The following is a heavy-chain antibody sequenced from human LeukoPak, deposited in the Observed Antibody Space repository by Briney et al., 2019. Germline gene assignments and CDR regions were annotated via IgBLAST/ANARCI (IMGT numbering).Heavy chain of an antibody. CDR2: IKSRADGGTP. J-gene: IGHJ3*02. CDR1: GFTFRDAW. CDR3: ATQGVLDAFDI. D-gene: IGHD3-10*01. V-gene: IGHV3-15*01. Sequence: GGFLRLSCAASGFTFRDAWMIWVRQAPGKGLEWVGRIKSRADGGTPDYAAPVTGRFTISRDDSNGTLFLQMNSLTTEDTAVYYCATQGVLDAFDIWGQGTMVIVSS.